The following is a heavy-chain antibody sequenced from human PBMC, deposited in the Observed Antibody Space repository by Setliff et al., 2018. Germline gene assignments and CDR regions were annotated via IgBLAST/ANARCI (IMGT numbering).Heavy chain of an antibody. D-gene: IGHD3-22*01. CDR3: AIIRPDSSGYCVNGVCRGY. CDR1: GYTLSELF. V-gene: IGHV1-24*01. Sequence: GASVKVSCKVSGYTLSELFMHWVRQAPGKGLEWMGGFDAEDGETIYAQKFQGRVTMTEDTSTDTAYMELSGLRYEDTALYYCAIIRPDSSGYCVNGVCRGYWGQGTLVTVSS. CDR2: FDAEDGET. J-gene: IGHJ4*02.